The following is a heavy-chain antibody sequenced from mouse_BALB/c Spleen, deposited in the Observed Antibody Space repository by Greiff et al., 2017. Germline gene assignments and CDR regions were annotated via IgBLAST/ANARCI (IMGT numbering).Heavy chain of an antibody. V-gene: IGHV1-69*02. D-gene: IGHD1-2*01. CDR3: ATQFITTATKY. CDR2: IDPSDSYT. Sequence: VQLQQPGAELVKPGASVKLSCKASGYTFTSYWMHWVKQRPGQGLEWIGEIDPSDSYTNYNQKFKGKATLTVDKSSSTAYMQLSSLTSEDSAVYYCATQFITTATKYRGQGATLTVSS. CDR1: GYTFTSYW. J-gene: IGHJ2*01.